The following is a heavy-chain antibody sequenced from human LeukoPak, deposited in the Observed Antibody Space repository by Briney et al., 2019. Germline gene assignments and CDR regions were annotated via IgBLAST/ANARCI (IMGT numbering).Heavy chain of an antibody. V-gene: IGHV3-30*18. CDR2: ISYDGSNK. Sequence: GGSLGLSCAASGFTFSSYGMHWVRQAPGKGLEWVAVISYDGSNKYYADSVKGRFTISRDNSKNTLYLQMNSLRAEDTAVYYCANREQARPFDYWGQGTLVTVSS. CDR1: GFTFSSYG. CDR3: ANREQARPFDY. D-gene: IGHD1-26*01. J-gene: IGHJ4*02.